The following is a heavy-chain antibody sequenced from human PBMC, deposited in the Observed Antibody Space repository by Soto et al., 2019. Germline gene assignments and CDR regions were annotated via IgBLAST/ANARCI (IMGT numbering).Heavy chain of an antibody. CDR2: ISGYNGNT. CDR3: ARDVIIVVAHDAFDI. D-gene: IGHD3-22*01. Sequence: ASVKVSCKASGYTFTSYGISWVRQAPGQGLEWTGWISGYNGNTNYAQKLQGRVSMTTDTSTSTAYMELRSLRSDDTAVYYCARDVIIVVAHDAFDIWGQGTMVTVSS. CDR1: GYTFTSYG. J-gene: IGHJ3*02. V-gene: IGHV1-18*01.